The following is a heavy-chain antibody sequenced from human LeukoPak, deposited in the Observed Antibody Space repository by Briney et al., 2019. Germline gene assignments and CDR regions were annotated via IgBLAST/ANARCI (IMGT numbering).Heavy chain of an antibody. J-gene: IGHJ4*02. V-gene: IGHV2-70*04. CDR1: GVSPITSGLR. Sequence: GPSLVQXAPTIPLTCTRSGVSPITSGLRQSWIHRPPGRALWWLARFDWDDDKYYSTSLKTRLTISKDTSKNQVVLTMTNMDPVDTATYYCALIPLEYSSSFFDYWGQGTLVTVSS. D-gene: IGHD6-6*01. CDR3: ALIPLEYSSSFFDY. CDR2: FDWDDDK.